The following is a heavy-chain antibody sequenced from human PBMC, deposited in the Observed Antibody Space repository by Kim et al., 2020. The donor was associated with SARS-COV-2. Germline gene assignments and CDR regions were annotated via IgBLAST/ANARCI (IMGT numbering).Heavy chain of an antibody. CDR3: AKDGPAMKTVNRYYYYYAMDG. J-gene: IGHJ6*02. V-gene: IGHV3-23*01. CDR2: VSGSGGNT. CDR1: GFTFSDYA. Sequence: GGSLRLSCTASGFTFSDYAMSWVRQVPGKGLEWVSVVSGSGGNTYYADSVKGRFTVSRDNSKNTLFLQMSSLRPEDTAVYYFAKDGPAMKTVNRYYYYYAMDGWGQGTNVSVS.